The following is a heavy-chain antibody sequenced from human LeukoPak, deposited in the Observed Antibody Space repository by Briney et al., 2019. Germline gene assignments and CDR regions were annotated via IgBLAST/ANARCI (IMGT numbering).Heavy chain of an antibody. CDR1: GFTVRSNY. CDR3: ARARGSYSFDY. J-gene: IGHJ4*02. Sequence: PGESLRLSCGASGFTVRSNYVGWVRQAPGKGLEWVSVIYSGGSTYYPNPVKGRFTISRDNPKNTLYLQMNSLRAEDTAVYYCARARGSYSFDYWGQGPLVTVSS. V-gene: IGHV3-66*01. D-gene: IGHD1-26*01. CDR2: IYSGGST.